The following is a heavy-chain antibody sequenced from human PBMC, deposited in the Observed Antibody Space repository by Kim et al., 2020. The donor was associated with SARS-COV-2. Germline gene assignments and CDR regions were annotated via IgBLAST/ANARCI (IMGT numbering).Heavy chain of an antibody. CDR2: IYYSGST. V-gene: IGHV4-61*01. CDR1: GGSVSSGSYY. CDR3: ARGVFVYDSSGYSNWF. J-gene: IGHJ5*01. Sequence: SETLSLTCTVSGGSVSSGSYYWSWIRQPPGKGLEWIGYIYYSGSTNYNPSLKSRVTISVDTSKNQFSLKLSSVTAADTAVYYCARGVFVYDSSGYSNWF. D-gene: IGHD3-22*01.